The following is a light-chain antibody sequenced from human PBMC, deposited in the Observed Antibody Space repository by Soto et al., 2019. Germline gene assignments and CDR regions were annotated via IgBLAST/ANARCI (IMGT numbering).Light chain of an antibody. Sequence: QSVLTQPPSASGSPGQSVTISCTGTKNDIGVYDFVSWYQHHPGKAPRLIIYEVVQRPSGVPDRFSGSKSGNTASLTVSGLQAADEADYFCKSYAGSNTYVLGSGTKVT. CDR3: KSYAGSNTYV. V-gene: IGLV2-8*01. CDR1: KNDIGVYDF. CDR2: EVV. J-gene: IGLJ1*01.